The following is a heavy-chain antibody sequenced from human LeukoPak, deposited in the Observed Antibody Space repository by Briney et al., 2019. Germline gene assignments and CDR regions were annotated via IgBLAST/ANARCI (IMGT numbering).Heavy chain of an antibody. V-gene: IGHV3-7*01. Sequence: PGGSLRLSCAASGFTFSNYWMAWVRQAPGKGLEWVANIKQDGSEKYYVDSVKGRFTISRDNAKNSLYLQMNSLRAEDTAVYYCARSQGAFDIWGQGTMVTVSS. CDR3: ARSQGAFDI. CDR1: GFTFSNYW. J-gene: IGHJ3*02. CDR2: IKQDGSEK.